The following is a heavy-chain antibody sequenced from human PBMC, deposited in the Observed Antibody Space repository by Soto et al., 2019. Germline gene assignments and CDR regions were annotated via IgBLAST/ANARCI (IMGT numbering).Heavy chain of an antibody. J-gene: IGHJ3*02. CDR1: GFICSSYD. Sequence: GGSLRLSCGVSGFICSSYDMRWVRQAPGKGLEWVSTILVGGSTHYEDSVKGRFTISRDTSKNTVYLQMNSLTAGDTAMYYCAKATATGGGAFEIYGQGTMVTVSS. CDR2: ILVGGST. D-gene: IGHD2-8*02. V-gene: IGHV3-23*01. CDR3: AKATATGGGAFEI.